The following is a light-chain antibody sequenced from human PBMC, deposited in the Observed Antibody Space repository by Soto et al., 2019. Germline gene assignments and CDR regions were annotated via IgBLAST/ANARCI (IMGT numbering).Light chain of an antibody. Sequence: DIQLTQSPSFLSASVGDRVTITCRASQGISSFLAWYQQKPGKAPKLLIYATSTLQSGVPSRFSGSGSGTEFTLTISSLQPEDFATYYCQQLSSYPRTFGRGTKLEIK. CDR2: ATS. V-gene: IGKV1-9*01. J-gene: IGKJ2*01. CDR1: QGISSF. CDR3: QQLSSYPRT.